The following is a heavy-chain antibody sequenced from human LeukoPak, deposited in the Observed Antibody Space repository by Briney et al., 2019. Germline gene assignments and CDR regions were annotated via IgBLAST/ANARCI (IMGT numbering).Heavy chain of an antibody. Sequence: SETLSLTCTVSGGSISSYYWSWIRQSAGKGLEWIGRIYTSGSTDYNPSLKSRVTMSVDTSKNQFSLKLSSVTAADTAMYYCVRNGGSGTYYDGSFDYWGQGTLVTVSS. CDR2: IYTSGST. J-gene: IGHJ4*02. D-gene: IGHD1-26*01. V-gene: IGHV4-4*07. CDR3: VRNGGSGTYYDGSFDY. CDR1: GGSISSYY.